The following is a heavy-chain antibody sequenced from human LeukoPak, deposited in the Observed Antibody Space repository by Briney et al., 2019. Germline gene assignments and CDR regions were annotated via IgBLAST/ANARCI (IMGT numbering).Heavy chain of an antibody. V-gene: IGHV4-4*07. CDR2: IYNRGST. J-gene: IGHJ4*02. CDR1: GGSISSYY. D-gene: IGHD3-22*01. CDR3: ARVDDRNYYYYCDY. Sequence: PSETLSLTCTVSGGSISSYYWNWIRQPAGKGLEWIGRIYNRGSTNYNPSLKSRVTMSVDTSKNQFSLKLTSVTAADTAVYYCARVDDRNYYYYCDYWGQGTLVTVSS.